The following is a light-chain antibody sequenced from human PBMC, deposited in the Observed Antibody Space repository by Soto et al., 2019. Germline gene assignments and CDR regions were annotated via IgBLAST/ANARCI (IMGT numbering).Light chain of an antibody. V-gene: IGKV3-20*01. Sequence: EIVLTQSPGTLSLSPGERATLSCRASQSVSSNYLAWYPQKPGQAPRLLIYCASSRATGIPDRFSGSGSGTDFTLTIRRLEPEDFSVYYCQQYGSSRTFGQGTRLEIK. CDR2: CAS. CDR3: QQYGSSRT. CDR1: QSVSSNY. J-gene: IGKJ5*01.